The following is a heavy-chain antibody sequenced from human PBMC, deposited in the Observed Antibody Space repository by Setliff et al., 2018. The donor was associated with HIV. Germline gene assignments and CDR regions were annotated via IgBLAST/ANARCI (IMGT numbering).Heavy chain of an antibody. D-gene: IGHD3-22*01. Sequence: SETLSLTCTVSGGSISSSSYYWGWIRQPPGKGLEWIGSFYYSGNTYYNPSLKSRVTISVDASRNQFSLKLNSVTAADTAVYYCARDPSIGYYYDSSGSYFDYWGQGTLVTVSS. V-gene: IGHV4-39*07. CDR3: ARDPSIGYYYDSSGSYFDY. CDR1: GGSISSSSYY. CDR2: FYYSGNT. J-gene: IGHJ4*02.